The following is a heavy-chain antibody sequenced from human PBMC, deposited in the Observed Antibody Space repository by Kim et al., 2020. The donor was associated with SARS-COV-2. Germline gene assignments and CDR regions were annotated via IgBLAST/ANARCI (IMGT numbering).Heavy chain of an antibody. CDR3: AHHTILSILDY. CDR2: DK. J-gene: IGHJ4*02. V-gene: IGHV2-5*01. D-gene: IGHD3-3*01. Sequence: DKSYRPSLKSRLTITKDTSKNPVVLTMTNMDPVDTATYYCAHHTILSILDYWGQGTLVTVSS.